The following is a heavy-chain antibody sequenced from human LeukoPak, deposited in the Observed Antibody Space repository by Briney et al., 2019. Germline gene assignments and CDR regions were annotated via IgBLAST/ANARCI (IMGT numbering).Heavy chain of an antibody. V-gene: IGHV4-4*07. Sequence: SETLSLTCTVSGGSISSYYWSWIRQPAGKGLEWIGRIYTSGSTNYNPSLKSRVSMSVDTSKNQFSLELRSVTAADTAVYFCARAGYTISSYRFDYWGQGALVTVSS. D-gene: IGHD3-16*02. CDR3: ARAGYTISSYRFDY. J-gene: IGHJ4*02. CDR2: IYTSGST. CDR1: GGSISSYY.